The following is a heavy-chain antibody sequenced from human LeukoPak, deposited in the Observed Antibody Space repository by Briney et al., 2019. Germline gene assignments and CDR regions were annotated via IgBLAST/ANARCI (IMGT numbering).Heavy chain of an antibody. CDR3: ARELTALLWFGELGY. CDR2: MSYDGDNK. D-gene: IGHD3-10*01. CDR1: GFTFSSYA. Sequence: GGSLRLSCAASGFTFSSYAMHWVRQAPGKGLEWVAVMSYDGDNKFYAVSVKGRFTISRDNSKNALYLQMHSLRAEDTAVYYCARELTALLWFGELGYWGQGTLVTVSS. J-gene: IGHJ4*02. V-gene: IGHV3-30*04.